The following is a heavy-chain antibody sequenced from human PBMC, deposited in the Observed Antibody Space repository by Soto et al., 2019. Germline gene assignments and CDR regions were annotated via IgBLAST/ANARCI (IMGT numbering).Heavy chain of an antibody. J-gene: IGHJ4*02. CDR3: AQVEILSGRY. CDR1: AFTFSSYA. Sequence: HPGGSLRLSCAASAFTFSSYAMSWVRQAPGQGLEKVSAISGTRGTTYYADSVKGRFTISRDNSKNTLYLQMNSLRAEDTAVHYCAQVEILSGRYSGQGTLVTVSS. V-gene: IGHV3-23*01. D-gene: IGHD1-1*01. CDR2: ISGTRGTT.